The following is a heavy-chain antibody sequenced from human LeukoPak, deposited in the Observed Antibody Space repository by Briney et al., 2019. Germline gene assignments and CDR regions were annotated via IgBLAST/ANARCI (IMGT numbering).Heavy chain of an antibody. CDR2: ISSSSSTI. D-gene: IGHD4-17*01. CDR3: AREDIPPGPTVPNSMIDY. J-gene: IGHJ4*02. CDR1: GFTFSSYS. V-gene: IGHV3-48*01. Sequence: GGSLRLSCAASGFTFSSYSMNWVRQAPGKGLEWVSYISSSSSTIYYADSVKGRFTISRDNAKNSLYLQMNSLRAEDTAVYYCAREDIPPGPTVPNSMIDYWGQGTLVTVSS.